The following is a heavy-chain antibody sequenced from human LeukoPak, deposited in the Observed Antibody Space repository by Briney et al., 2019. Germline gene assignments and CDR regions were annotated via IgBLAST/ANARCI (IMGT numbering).Heavy chain of an antibody. CDR2: IYSGGST. Sequence: AGGSLRLSCAASGFTFSSNYMGWVRQAPGKGLEWVSVIYSGGSTYYADSVKGRFTISRHNSKNTLYLQMNSLRAEDTAVYYCARAGGDYYYGMDVWGQGTTVTVSS. V-gene: IGHV3-53*04. J-gene: IGHJ6*02. CDR3: ARAGGDYYYGMDV. CDR1: GFTFSSNY. D-gene: IGHD1-26*01.